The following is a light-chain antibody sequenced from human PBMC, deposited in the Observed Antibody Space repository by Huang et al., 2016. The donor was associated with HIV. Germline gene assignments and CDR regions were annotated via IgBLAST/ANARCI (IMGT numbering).Light chain of an antibody. CDR3: QHYDNWPPLT. Sequence: IVMTQSPATLSVSLGERATLSCKASQSVSTNLAWYQQKPGQAPRLLIYGASTRATGIPARFSGSGSGTEFSLTISSLQYEDFAVYYCQHYDNWPPLTFGGGTKVEIK. J-gene: IGKJ4*01. CDR1: QSVSTN. V-gene: IGKV3-15*01. CDR2: GAS.